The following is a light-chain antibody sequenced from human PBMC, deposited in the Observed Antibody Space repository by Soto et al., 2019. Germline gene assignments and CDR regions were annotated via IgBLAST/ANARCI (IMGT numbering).Light chain of an antibody. CDR1: QTVNSDY. V-gene: IGKV3-20*01. Sequence: EIVLTQSPGTLSLSPVETATLSCRASQTVNSDYLAWFQQRPGQAPRLLIFATSRRATDIPDRFSGSGSGTDFTLAIRRLEPEDFAVYYCHQFGYSPRTFGQGTKVDI. CDR2: ATS. J-gene: IGKJ1*01. CDR3: HQFGYSPRT.